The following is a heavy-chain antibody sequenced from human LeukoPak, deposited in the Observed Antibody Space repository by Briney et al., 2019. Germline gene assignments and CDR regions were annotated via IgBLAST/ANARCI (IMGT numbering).Heavy chain of an antibody. CDR1: GGSFSGYY. CDR3: ARLLFGYSGYDPKDYWYFDL. CDR2: INHSGST. J-gene: IGHJ2*01. Sequence: SETLSLTCAVYGGSFSGYYWSWIRQPPGKGLEWVGEINHSGSTNYNPSLKSRVTISVDTSKNQFSLKLSSVAAADTAVYYCARLLFGYSGYDPKDYWYFDLWGRGTLVTVSS. D-gene: IGHD5-12*01. V-gene: IGHV4-34*01.